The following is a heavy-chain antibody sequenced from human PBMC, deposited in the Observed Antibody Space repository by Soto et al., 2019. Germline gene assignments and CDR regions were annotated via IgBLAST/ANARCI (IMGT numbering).Heavy chain of an antibody. Sequence: PXESLRLSCAASGFTFSSYWMSWVRQAPGKGLEWVANIKQDGSEKYYVDSVKGRFTISRDNAKNSLYLQMNSLRAEDTAVYYCARDPYSSSWEPWFDPWGQGTLVTVSS. CDR2: IKQDGSEK. D-gene: IGHD6-13*01. V-gene: IGHV3-7*01. CDR3: ARDPYSSSWEPWFDP. CDR1: GFTFSSYW. J-gene: IGHJ5*02.